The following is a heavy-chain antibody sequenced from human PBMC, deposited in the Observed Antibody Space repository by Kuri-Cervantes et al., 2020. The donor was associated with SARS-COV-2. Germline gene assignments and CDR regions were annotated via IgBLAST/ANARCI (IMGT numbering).Heavy chain of an antibody. CDR1: GGSISSDY. V-gene: IGHV4-59*08. J-gene: IGHJ5*02. CDR3: ARVGVYSSSSGPGPNWFDP. D-gene: IGHD6-6*01. CDR2: INYSGSS. Sequence: GSLRLSCTVSGGSISSDYWSWIRQPPGKGLEWIGFINYSGSSNYNPSLKSRVSISVDTSKNQFSLKLSSVTAADTAVYYCARVGVYSSSSGPGPNWFDPWGQGTLVTVSS.